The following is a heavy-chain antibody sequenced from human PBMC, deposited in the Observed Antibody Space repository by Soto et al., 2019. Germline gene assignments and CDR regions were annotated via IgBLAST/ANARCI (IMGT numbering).Heavy chain of an antibody. CDR1: GFTFSSYS. D-gene: IGHD3-9*01. J-gene: IGHJ4*02. CDR2: ISSSSSYI. CDR3: ARVQFDGPRADFDY. Sequence: GGSLRLSCAASGFTFSSYSMNWVSQAPGKGLEWVSSISSSSSYIYYADSVKGRFTISRDNAKNSLYLQMNSLRAEDTAVYYCARVQFDGPRADFDYRGQGALVTVSS. V-gene: IGHV3-21*01.